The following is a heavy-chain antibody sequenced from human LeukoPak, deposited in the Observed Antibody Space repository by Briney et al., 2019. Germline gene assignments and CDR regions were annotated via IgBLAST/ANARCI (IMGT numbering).Heavy chain of an antibody. CDR3: TTDGVACSGGSCYLAYYYYGMDV. CDR2: IKSKTDGGTT. CDR1: GFTFSNAW. J-gene: IGHJ6*02. V-gene: IGHV3-15*01. D-gene: IGHD2-15*01. Sequence: PGGSLRLSCAASGFTFSNAWMSWVRQAPGKGLEWVGRIKSKTDGGTTDYAAPVKGRFTISRDDSKNTLYLQMNSLKTEDTAVYYCTTDGVACSGGSCYLAYYYYGMDVWGQGTTVTVSS.